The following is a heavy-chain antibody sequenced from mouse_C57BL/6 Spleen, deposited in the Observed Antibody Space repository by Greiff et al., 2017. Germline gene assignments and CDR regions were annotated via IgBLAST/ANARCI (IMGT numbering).Heavy chain of an antibody. J-gene: IGHJ2*01. CDR3: ARSSDYGTGYFDY. V-gene: IGHV1-82*01. CDR2: IYPDDGIT. D-gene: IGHD2-13*01. Sequence: VKLQESGPGLVKPGASVKISCKASEYEFPSPWMTWVRQRPGKGLAWIGRIYPDDGITNYKGKFKGKATLTADKSSRTAYMQLSSLTSEDSAVYYCARSSDYGTGYFDYWGQGTTLTVSS. CDR1: EYEFPSPW.